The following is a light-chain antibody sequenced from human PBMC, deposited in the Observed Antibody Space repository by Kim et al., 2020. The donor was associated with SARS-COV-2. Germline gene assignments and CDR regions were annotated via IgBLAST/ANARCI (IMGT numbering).Light chain of an antibody. Sequence: SCAPGESAPLSCRASQSVSSYLAWYQQKPGQAPRLLIYDASNRATGIPARFSGSGSGTDFTLTISSLEPEDFAVYYCQQRSNWPPTFGQGTKLEI. V-gene: IGKV3-11*01. CDR1: QSVSSY. CDR3: QQRSNWPPT. J-gene: IGKJ2*01. CDR2: DAS.